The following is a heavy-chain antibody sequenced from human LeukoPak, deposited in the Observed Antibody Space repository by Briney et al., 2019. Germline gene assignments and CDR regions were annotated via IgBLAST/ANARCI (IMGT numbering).Heavy chain of an antibody. J-gene: IGHJ4*02. V-gene: IGHV3-23*01. CDR3: AKTALYSSGWYKIPGDY. D-gene: IGHD6-19*01. CDR2: ISGSGGST. CDR1: GFTFSSYA. Sequence: GGSLRLSCAASGFTFSSYAMSWVRQAPGKGLEWVSGISGSGGSTYYADSVKGRFTISRDNSKNTLYLQMNSLRAEDTAVYYCAKTALYSSGWYKIPGDYWGQGTLVTVSS.